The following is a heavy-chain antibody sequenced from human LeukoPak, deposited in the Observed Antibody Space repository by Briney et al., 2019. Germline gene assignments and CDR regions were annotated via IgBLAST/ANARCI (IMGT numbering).Heavy chain of an antibody. V-gene: IGHV3-30*02. CDR2: IRYDGSNK. CDR3: AKGQFHHGAGALDY. D-gene: IGHD1-26*01. Sequence: GGSLRLSCAASGFTFSSYGMHWVRQAPGKGLEWVAFIRYDGSNKYYADSVKGRFTISRDNSKNTLYLQMNSLRAEDTAVYYCAKGQFHHGAGALDYWGQGTLVTVSS. J-gene: IGHJ4*02. CDR1: GFTFSSYG.